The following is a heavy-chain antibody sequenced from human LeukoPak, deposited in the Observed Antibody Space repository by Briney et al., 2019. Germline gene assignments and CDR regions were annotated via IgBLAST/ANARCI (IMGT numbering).Heavy chain of an antibody. J-gene: IGHJ3*02. V-gene: IGHV3-7*01. CDR1: GFTFSSYW. Sequence: GGSLRLSCAASGFTFSSYWMSWVRQAPGKGLEWVANIKQDGSEKYYVDSVKGRFTISRDNAKNSLYLQMDSLRVEDTAVYYCAREVPGAMNAFDIWGQGTMVTVPS. CDR2: IKQDGSEK. D-gene: IGHD2-2*01. CDR3: AREVPGAMNAFDI.